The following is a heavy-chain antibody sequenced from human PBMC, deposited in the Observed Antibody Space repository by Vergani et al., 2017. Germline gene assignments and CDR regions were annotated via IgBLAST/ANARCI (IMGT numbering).Heavy chain of an antibody. CDR1: GGSISRNDYY. V-gene: IGHV4-31*03. Sequence: QVQLQESGPGLVKPSQTLSLTCSVSGGSISRNDYYWSWIRQHPGKGLEWIGYIYSTGSTHHNPSLRRRINMSVDTSKNQFSLKLNSVTAADTAMYYCARMGGYDEGDAFRIGYFDSWGPGILVTVSS. CDR3: ARMGGYDEGDAFRIGYFDS. D-gene: IGHD3-22*01. J-gene: IGHJ4*02. CDR2: IYSTGST.